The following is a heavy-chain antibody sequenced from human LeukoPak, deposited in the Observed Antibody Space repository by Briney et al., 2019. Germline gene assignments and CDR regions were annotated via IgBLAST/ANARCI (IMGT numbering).Heavy chain of an antibody. CDR1: GFTFSSYG. D-gene: IGHD5-24*01. Sequence: GGSLRLSCAASGFTFSSYGMPWVRQAPGKGLEWVAVIWYDGSNKYYADSVKGRFTISRDNSKNTLYLQMNSLRAEDTAVYYCASGGYNHWGDYWGQGTLVTVSS. CDR3: ASGGYNHWGDY. J-gene: IGHJ4*02. CDR2: IWYDGSNK. V-gene: IGHV3-33*01.